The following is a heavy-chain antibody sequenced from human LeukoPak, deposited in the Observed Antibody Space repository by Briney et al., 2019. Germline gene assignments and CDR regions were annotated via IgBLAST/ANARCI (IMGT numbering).Heavy chain of an antibody. J-gene: IGHJ6*02. CDR2: IIHGGST. CDR3: ARGLGYCSSTSCSYYYCYGMDV. D-gene: IGHD2-2*01. Sequence: SETLSLTSAVYGVSFSGYYWSWIRPRPGQGLEWIVDIIHGGSTNYHPSLKSRVTISVDTSKNQFSLKLSSVTAADTAVYYCARGLGYCSSTSCSYYYCYGMDVWGQGTTVTVSS. V-gene: IGHV4-34*01. CDR1: GVSFSGYY.